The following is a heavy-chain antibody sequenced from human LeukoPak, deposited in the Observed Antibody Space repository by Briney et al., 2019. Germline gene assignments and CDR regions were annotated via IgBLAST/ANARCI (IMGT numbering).Heavy chain of an antibody. CDR2: INTNTGNP. CDR3: ARDPIYYGSGSYWFDP. V-gene: IGHV7-4-1*02. CDR1: GYTFTSYA. J-gene: IGHJ5*02. Sequence: ATVKVSCKASGYTFTSYAMNWVRQAPGQGLEWMGWINTNTGNPTYAQGFTGRFVFSLDTSVSTAYLQISSLKAEDTAVYYCARDPIYYGSGSYWFDPWGQGTLVTVSS. D-gene: IGHD3-10*01.